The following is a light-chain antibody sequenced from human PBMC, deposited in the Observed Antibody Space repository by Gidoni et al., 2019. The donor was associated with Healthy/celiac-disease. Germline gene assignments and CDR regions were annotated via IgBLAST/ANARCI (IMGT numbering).Light chain of an antibody. CDR1: QGIRND. Sequence: AIQLTQSPSSLSASVGDRVTITCRASQGIRNDLGWYQQKPGKAPKLLIYAAYSLQSGVPSRFSGSGSGTDFTLTISSRQPEDFATYYCLQDYNYPLTFGGGTKVEIK. CDR3: LQDYNYPLT. V-gene: IGKV1-6*01. CDR2: AAY. J-gene: IGKJ4*01.